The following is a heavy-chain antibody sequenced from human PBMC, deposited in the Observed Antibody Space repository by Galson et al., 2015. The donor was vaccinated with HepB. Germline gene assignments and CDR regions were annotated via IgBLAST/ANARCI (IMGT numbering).Heavy chain of an antibody. CDR3: ASRHSYFRSGTWYNVSDY. Sequence: SLRLSCAASGFTFSSFWISWVRQMPGKGLEWMGRIDPSDSYTDYSPSFRGHVTFSADKSITTAYLQWSSLKASDTAMYYCASRHSYFRSGTWYNVSDYWGQGTMVTVSS. J-gene: IGHJ3*01. CDR2: IDPSDSYT. CDR1: GFTFSSFW. D-gene: IGHD3-10*01. V-gene: IGHV5-10-1*01.